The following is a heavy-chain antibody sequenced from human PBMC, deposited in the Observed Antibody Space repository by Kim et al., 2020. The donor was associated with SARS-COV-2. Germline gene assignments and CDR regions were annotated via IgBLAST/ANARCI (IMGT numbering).Heavy chain of an antibody. V-gene: IGHV3-23*01. Sequence: GGSLRLSCAASGFTFSSYDMSWVRQAPGKGLEWVSTISGSGDSKYYEAAVKGRITITRDSSNNTLYQQMNNLRAEDTVLYYSAKRDYDSTSCYNTVNYG. J-gene: IGHJ6*01. CDR1: GFTFSSYD. CDR3: AKRDYDSTSCYNTVNYG. D-gene: IGHD2-2*02. CDR2: ISGSGDSK.